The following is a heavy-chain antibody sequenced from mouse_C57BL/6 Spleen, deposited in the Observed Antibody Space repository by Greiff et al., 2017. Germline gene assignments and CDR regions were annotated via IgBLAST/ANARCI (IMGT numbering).Heavy chain of an antibody. CDR1: GYTFTDYY. CDR2: INPNNGGT. V-gene: IGHV1-26*01. Sequence: EAQLQQSGPELVKPGASVKISCKASGYTFTDYYMNWVKQSHGKSLEWIGDINPNNGGTSYNQKFKGKATLTVDKSSSTAYMELRSLTSEDSAVYYCARDFAWFAYWGQGTLVTVSA. CDR3: ARDFAWFAY. J-gene: IGHJ3*01.